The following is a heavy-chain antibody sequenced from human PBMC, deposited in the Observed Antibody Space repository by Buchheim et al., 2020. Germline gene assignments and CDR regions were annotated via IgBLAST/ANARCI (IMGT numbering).Heavy chain of an antibody. J-gene: IGHJ4*02. CDR3: ARLLGYCSGGSCYPGVN. CDR2: IYYSGST. CDR1: GGSISSSSYY. V-gene: IGHV4-39*01. D-gene: IGHD2-15*01. Sequence: QLQLQESGPGLVKPSETLSLTCTVSGGSISSSSYYWGWIRQPPGKGLEWIGSIYYSGSTFYNPSLKSPVTISVDTSKNQFSLKLSSVTAADTAVYYCARLLGYCSGGSCYPGVNWGQGTL.